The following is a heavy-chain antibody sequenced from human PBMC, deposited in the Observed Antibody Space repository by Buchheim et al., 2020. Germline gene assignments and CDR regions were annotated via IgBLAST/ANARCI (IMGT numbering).Heavy chain of an antibody. V-gene: IGHV3-15*07. CDR3: ITELVGHSGYDWVN. D-gene: IGHD5-12*01. J-gene: IGHJ1*01. Sequence: EVQLVESGGGLVKPGGSLRLSCAASGFNFYDAWMNWVRQAPGKGLEWVGRIKRKSDGGTIDYAAPVKGRFTISRDDSKNMFYLEMNSLKTEDTAIYYCITELVGHSGYDWVNWGQGTL. CDR2: IKRKSDGGTI. CDR1: GFNFYDAW.